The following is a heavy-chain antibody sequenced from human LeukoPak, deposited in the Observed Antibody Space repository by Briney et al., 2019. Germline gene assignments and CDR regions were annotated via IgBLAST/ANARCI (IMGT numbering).Heavy chain of an antibody. D-gene: IGHD3-10*01. CDR3: ARGGTTMVRGVIFRGLDY. J-gene: IGHJ4*02. CDR2: IYYSGST. V-gene: IGHV4-39*07. CDR1: GGSISSSSYY. Sequence: PSETLSLTCTVSGGSISSSSYYWGWIRQPPGKGLEWIGSIYYSGSTYYNPSLKSRVTISVDTSKNQFSLKLSSVTAADTAVYYCARGGTTMVRGVIFRGLDYWGQGTLVTVSS.